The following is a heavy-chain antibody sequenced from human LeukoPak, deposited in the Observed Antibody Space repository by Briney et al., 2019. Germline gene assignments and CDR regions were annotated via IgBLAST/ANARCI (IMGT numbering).Heavy chain of an antibody. CDR1: GFTFSSYS. D-gene: IGHD6-13*01. CDR3: ARDSLGIAAAGHDAFDI. CDR2: ISSSSSYI. Sequence: GGSLRLSCAASGFTFSSYSMNWVRQAPGTGLEWVSSISSSSSYIYYADSVKGRFTISRDNAKNSLYLRMNSLRAEDTAVYYCARDSLGIAAAGHDAFDIWGQGTMVTVSS. V-gene: IGHV3-21*01. J-gene: IGHJ3*02.